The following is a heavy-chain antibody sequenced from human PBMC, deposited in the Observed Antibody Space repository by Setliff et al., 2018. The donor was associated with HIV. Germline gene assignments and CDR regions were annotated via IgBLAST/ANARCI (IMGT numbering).Heavy chain of an antibody. CDR1: GFTFSSYS. CDR3: ARKGD. J-gene: IGHJ4*02. CDR2: ISSSSST. V-gene: IGHV3-48*04. Sequence: GGSLRLSCAASGFTFSSYSMNWVRQAPGKGLEWVSYISSSSSTYYADSVKGRFTISRDNAKNSLYLQMNSLRAEDTAVYYCARKGDWGQGTLVTAPQ.